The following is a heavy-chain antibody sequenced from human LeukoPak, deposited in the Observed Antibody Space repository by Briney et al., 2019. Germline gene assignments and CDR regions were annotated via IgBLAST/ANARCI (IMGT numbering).Heavy chain of an antibody. CDR2: INHSGST. CDR3: ARADYYDSSGYYLGLDY. D-gene: IGHD3-22*01. Sequence: SETLSLTCAVYGGSFSGYYWSWIRQPPGKGLEWIGEINHSGSTNYNPSLKSRVTISVDTSKNQFSLKLSSVTAADTAVYYCARADYYDSSGYYLGLDYWGQGTLVTVSS. V-gene: IGHV4-34*01. J-gene: IGHJ4*02. CDR1: GGSFSGYY.